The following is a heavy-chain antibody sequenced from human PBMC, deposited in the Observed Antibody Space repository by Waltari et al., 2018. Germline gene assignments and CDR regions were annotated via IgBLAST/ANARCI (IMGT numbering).Heavy chain of an antibody. J-gene: IGHJ4*02. CDR2: TCYDGNDE. D-gene: IGHD1-26*01. Sequence: QVQLVESGGGAVQPGRSLRLSCAAVGFTFRSYGMHWVRQATGKGREWGAVTCYDGNDEYDAEAVRGRFTISRYNSKSMLFLQMNSLRVEDTALYYCARGTIVQPPDYWGQGTLVTVSS. CDR3: ARGTIVQPPDY. CDR1: GFTFRSYG. V-gene: IGHV3-33*01.